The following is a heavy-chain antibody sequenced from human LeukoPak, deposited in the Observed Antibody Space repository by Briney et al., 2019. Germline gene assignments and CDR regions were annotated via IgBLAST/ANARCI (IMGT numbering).Heavy chain of an antibody. V-gene: IGHV3-53*01. CDR2: IYSGGKT. CDR1: GFTLSNYW. J-gene: IGHJ4*02. D-gene: IGHD3-22*01. CDR3: ARVVANYYESSGYQN. Sequence: GSLRLSCEGSGFTLSNYWMTWVRQAPEKGLEWVSVIYSGGKTYYADSVKGRFTISRDNSKNTLYLQMNSLRAEDGAVYYCARVVANYYESSGYQNWGQGSLVTVSS.